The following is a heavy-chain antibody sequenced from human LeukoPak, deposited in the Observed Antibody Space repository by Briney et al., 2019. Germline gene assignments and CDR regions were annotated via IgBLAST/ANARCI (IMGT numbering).Heavy chain of an antibody. D-gene: IGHD2-2*02. J-gene: IGHJ5*02. V-gene: IGHV4-34*01. CDR3: ARGRGDIVVVPAAIRREAKSFHTKGKPRVSSPQNWFDP. Sequence: SSETLSLTCAVYGGSFSSYYWSWIRQPPGKGLEWIGEINHSGSTNYNPSLKSRVTISVDTSKNQFSLKLSSVTAADTAVYYCARGRGDIVVVPAAIRREAKSFHTKGKPRVSSPQNWFDPWGQGTLVTVSS. CDR2: INHSGST. CDR1: GGSFSSYY.